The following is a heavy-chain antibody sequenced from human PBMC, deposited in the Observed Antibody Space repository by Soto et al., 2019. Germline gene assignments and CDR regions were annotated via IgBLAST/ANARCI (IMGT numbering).Heavy chain of an antibody. V-gene: IGHV4-59*01. CDR3: ARGAYDSSGYYSWFDP. Sequence: SETLSLTCTVSGGSISSYYWSWIRQPPGKGLEWIGYIYYSGSTNYNPSLKSRVSISVDTAKNQFSLKLNSVTAADTAVYYCARGAYDSSGYYSWFDPWGQGTLVTVSS. J-gene: IGHJ5*02. CDR1: GGSISSYY. CDR2: IYYSGST. D-gene: IGHD3-22*01.